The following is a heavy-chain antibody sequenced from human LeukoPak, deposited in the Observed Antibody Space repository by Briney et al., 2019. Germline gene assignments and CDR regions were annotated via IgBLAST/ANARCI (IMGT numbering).Heavy chain of an antibody. CDR3: ARDEITPRGIGLDY. Sequence: ASVKVSCKASGDTFIDYYIHWVRQAPGRGREWMGIINPSGDSTTYAQKFHGRVTMTRDTSTTTVYMELSSLRSEDTAVYYCARDEITPRGIGLDYWGQGTLVTVSS. J-gene: IGHJ4*02. V-gene: IGHV1-46*01. CDR2: INPSGDST. CDR1: GDTFIDYY. D-gene: IGHD1-14*01.